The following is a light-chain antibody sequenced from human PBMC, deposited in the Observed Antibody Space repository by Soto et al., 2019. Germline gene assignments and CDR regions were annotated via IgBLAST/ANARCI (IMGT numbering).Light chain of an antibody. Sequence: EIVLTQSPGTLSLSPGERATLSCRASQSVSSSYLAWYQQKPGQAPRLLIYGASSRATGIPERFSGSGFGTDFTLTISRLEPEDFAVYYCQQYGSSGYTFGQGTKLEIK. J-gene: IGKJ2*01. V-gene: IGKV3-20*01. CDR1: QSVSSSY. CDR2: GAS. CDR3: QQYGSSGYT.